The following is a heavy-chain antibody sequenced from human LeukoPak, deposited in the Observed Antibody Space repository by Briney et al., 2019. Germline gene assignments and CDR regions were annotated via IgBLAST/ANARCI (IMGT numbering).Heavy chain of an antibody. D-gene: IGHD3-10*01. CDR1: GFTFSSYW. CDR3: ARERYGSGSYYNSPIGY. Sequence: PGGSLRLSCAASGFTFSSYWMSWVRQAPGKGLEWVANIKQDGSEKYYVDSVKGRFTISRDNAKNSLYLQMNSLRAEDTAVYYCARERYGSGSYYNSPIGYWGQGTLVTVSS. CDR2: IKQDGSEK. J-gene: IGHJ4*02. V-gene: IGHV3-7*01.